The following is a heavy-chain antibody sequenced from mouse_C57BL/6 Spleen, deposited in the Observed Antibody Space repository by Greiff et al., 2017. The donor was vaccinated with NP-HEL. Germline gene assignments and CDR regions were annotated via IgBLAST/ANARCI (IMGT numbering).Heavy chain of an antibody. CDR3: AIPYDYGVLAD. CDR1: GFSLTSYG. Sequence: QVQLQQSGPGLVQPSQSLSITCTVSGFSLTSYGVHWVRQSPGKGLEWLGVIWRGGSTDYNAAFMSRLGITKDNSKRQVFIKMNSLKADDTAIYYCAIPYDYGVLADWGQGTLVTVSA. J-gene: IGHJ3*01. V-gene: IGHV2-5*01. CDR2: IWRGGST. D-gene: IGHD2-4*01.